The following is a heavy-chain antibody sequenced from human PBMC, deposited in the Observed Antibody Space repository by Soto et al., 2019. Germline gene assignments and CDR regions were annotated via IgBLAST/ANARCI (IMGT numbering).Heavy chain of an antibody. Sequence: SETLSLTCTVSGGSVSSGSFYWSWIRRPPWKGLEWIGYFYDSGSTNYNPSLRSRVTMSVDTSKNQFSLKLSSVTAADTAVYYCAASAPPATNYYYAMDVWGQGXAVTVYS. CDR3: AASAPPATNYYYAMDV. D-gene: IGHD5-12*01. J-gene: IGHJ6*02. CDR1: GGSVSSGSFY. V-gene: IGHV4-61*01. CDR2: FYDSGST.